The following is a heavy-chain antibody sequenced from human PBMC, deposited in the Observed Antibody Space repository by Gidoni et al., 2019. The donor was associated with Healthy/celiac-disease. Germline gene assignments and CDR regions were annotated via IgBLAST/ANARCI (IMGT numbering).Heavy chain of an antibody. V-gene: IGHV1-46*01. CDR2: INPSGGST. J-gene: IGHJ5*02. Sequence: SVKVSCKASGYTFTSYYMHWVRQAPGQGLEWMGIINPSGGSTSYAQKFQGRVTMTRDTSTSTVYMELSSLRSEDTAVYYCARDRPDYGDYEPNWFDPWGQGTLVTVSS. CDR1: GYTFTSYY. D-gene: IGHD4-17*01. CDR3: ARDRPDYGDYEPNWFDP.